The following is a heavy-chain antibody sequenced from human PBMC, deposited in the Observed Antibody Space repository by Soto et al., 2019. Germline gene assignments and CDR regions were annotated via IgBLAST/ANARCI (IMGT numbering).Heavy chain of an antibody. D-gene: IGHD6-13*01. CDR2: ISAYNGNT. CDR3: ARDHSSSWYPFYYYYGMDV. V-gene: IGHV1-18*04. CDR1: GYTFTGYG. J-gene: IGHJ6*02. Sequence: EAVVNVSCKASGYTFTGYGISWVRQAPGQGLEWMGWISAYNGNTNYAQKLQGRVTMTTDTSTSTAYMELRSLRSDDTAVYYCARDHSSSWYPFYYYYGMDVWGQGTTVTVSS.